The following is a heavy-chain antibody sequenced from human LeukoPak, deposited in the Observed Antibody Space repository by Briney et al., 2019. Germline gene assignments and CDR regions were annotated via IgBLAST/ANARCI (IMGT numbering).Heavy chain of an antibody. CDR2: ISSSSSYI. CDR3: ASLGYCSSTSCYTNNWFDP. J-gene: IGHJ5*02. Sequence: GGSLRLSCAASGFTFSSYSMNWVRQAPGKGLEWVSSISSSSSYIYYADSVKGRFTISRDNAKNSLYLQMNSLRADDTAVYYCASLGYCSSTSCYTNNWFDPWGQGTLVTVSS. CDR1: GFTFSSYS. D-gene: IGHD2-2*02. V-gene: IGHV3-21*01.